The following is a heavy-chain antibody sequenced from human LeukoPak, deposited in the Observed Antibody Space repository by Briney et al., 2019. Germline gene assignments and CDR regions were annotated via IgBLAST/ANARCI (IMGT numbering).Heavy chain of an antibody. CDR1: GGSFSGYY. Sequence: PSETLSLTCAVYGGSFSGYYWSWIRQPPGKGLEWIGEINHSGSTNYNSSLKSRATISVDTSTNQFSLKLSSVTAADTAVYYCAKASVGARFFDPWGQGTLVTVSS. CDR3: AKASVGARFFDP. CDR2: INHSGST. D-gene: IGHD1-26*01. J-gene: IGHJ5*02. V-gene: IGHV4-34*01.